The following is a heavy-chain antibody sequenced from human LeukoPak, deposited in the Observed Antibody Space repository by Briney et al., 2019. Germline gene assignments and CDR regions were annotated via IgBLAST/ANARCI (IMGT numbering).Heavy chain of an antibody. CDR1: GGSISSSSYY. J-gene: IGHJ4*02. V-gene: IGHV4-39*01. D-gene: IGHD2-15*01. CDR3: ARPGYCSGGSCYYPLVY. CDR2: IYYSGST. Sequence: KPSETLSLTCTVSGGSISSSSYYWGWIRQPPGKGLEWIGSIYYSGSTYYNPSLRSRVTISVDTSKNQFSLKLSSVTAADTAVYYCARPGYCSGGSCYYPLVYWGQGTLVTVSS.